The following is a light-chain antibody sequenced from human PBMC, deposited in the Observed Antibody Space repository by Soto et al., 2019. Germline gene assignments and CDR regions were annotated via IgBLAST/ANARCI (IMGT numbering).Light chain of an antibody. CDR1: RSDIGSFTF. Sequence: QSALTQPASVSGSPGQSITISCTGTRSDIGSFTFVSWYQQHPGKVPKLMIFDVNRRPSGVSDRFSGSKSGNTASLTSSGLQAEDEGDYYRSSYTSSSTHVFGSGTKLTVL. J-gene: IGLJ1*01. CDR2: DVN. CDR3: SSYTSSSTHV. V-gene: IGLV2-14*03.